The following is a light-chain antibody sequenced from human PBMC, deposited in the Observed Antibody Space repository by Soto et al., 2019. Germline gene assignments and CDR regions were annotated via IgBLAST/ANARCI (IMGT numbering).Light chain of an antibody. CDR2: DVS. CDR3: ASYASSNTVL. V-gene: IGLV2-14*03. Sequence: QSVLTQPASVSGSPGQSITISCTGTSSDIGGYNYVSWYQQHPGKAPKLMIYDVSDRPSAVSNRFSGSKSGNTASLTISGLQAEDEADYYCASYASSNTVLFGGGTKLTVL. CDR1: SSDIGGYNY. J-gene: IGLJ2*01.